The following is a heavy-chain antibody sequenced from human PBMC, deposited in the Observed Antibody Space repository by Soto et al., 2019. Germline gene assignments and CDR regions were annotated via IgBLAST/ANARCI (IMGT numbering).Heavy chain of an antibody. CDR3: ARLPWADYGGIFRP. Sequence: QVQLQESGPGLVKPSETLSLTCTVSGGSISNNYWSWIRQPPGKGLEWIGNIYYSGTTNYNPSLQERVNKAVEPAKNQFSLKPGSVAAAEPAVFLWARLPWADYGGIFRPWGPGTLVPVSS. CDR1: GGSISNNY. D-gene: IGHD4-17*01. V-gene: IGHV4-59*01. J-gene: IGHJ5*02. CDR2: IYYSGTT.